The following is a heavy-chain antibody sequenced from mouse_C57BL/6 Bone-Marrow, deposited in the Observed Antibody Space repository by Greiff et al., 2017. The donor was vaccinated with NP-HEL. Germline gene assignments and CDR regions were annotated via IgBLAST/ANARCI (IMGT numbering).Heavy chain of an antibody. CDR3: TTQLRLRWFAY. J-gene: IGHJ3*01. Sequence: VQLQQSGAELVRPGASVKLSCTASGFNIKDDYMHWVKQRPEQGLEWIGWIDPENGDTEYASKFQGKATITADTSSNTAYLQLSSLTSEDTAVYYCTTQLRLRWFAYWGQGTLVTVSA. D-gene: IGHD3-2*02. V-gene: IGHV14-4*01. CDR1: GFNIKDDY. CDR2: IDPENGDT.